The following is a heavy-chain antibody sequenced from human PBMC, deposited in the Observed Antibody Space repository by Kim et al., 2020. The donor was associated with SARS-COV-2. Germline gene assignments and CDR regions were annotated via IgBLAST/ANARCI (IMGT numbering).Heavy chain of an antibody. CDR1: GYGFTNYW. CDR3: ARHVRSGLGSGWYPFDY. J-gene: IGHJ4*02. V-gene: IGHV5-51*01. D-gene: IGHD6-19*01. CDR2: IYPGDSDT. Sequence: GESLKISCKGSGYGFTNYWIGWVRQMPGKGLEWMGIIYPGDSDTRYSPSFQGQVTISADKSISTAYLQWSSLKASDTAMYYCARHVRSGLGSGWYPFDYWGQGTLVTVSS.